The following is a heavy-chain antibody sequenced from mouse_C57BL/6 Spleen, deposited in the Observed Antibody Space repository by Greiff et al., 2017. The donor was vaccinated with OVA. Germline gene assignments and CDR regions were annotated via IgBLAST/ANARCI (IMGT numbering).Heavy chain of an antibody. D-gene: IGHD1-1*01. Sequence: QVQLLQPGAELVKPGASVKMSCKASGYTFTSYWITWVKQRPGQGLEWIGDIYPGSGSTNYNEKFKRKVTLTVDTSSSTAYMQLSSLTSEDSAVYYCARDGSSPVDVWGTGTTVTVAS. CDR2: IYPGSGST. V-gene: IGHV1-55*01. CDR1: GYTFTSYW. CDR3: ARDGSSPVDV. J-gene: IGHJ1*03.